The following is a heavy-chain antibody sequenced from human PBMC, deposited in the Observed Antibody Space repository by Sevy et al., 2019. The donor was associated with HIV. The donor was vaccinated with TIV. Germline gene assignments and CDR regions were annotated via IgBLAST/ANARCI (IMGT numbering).Heavy chain of an antibody. J-gene: IGHJ4*02. CDR3: ARAIAASGVW. V-gene: IGHV3-7*01. CDR1: GFTISSFW. Sequence: GGSLRLSCAASGFTISSFWMHWIRQAPGQGLEWLANINQDGSAIYYAESVKGRFTISRDNAKNTLFLQMRSLRVEDTALYYCARAIAASGVWWGQGTLVTVSS. CDR2: INQDGSAI. D-gene: IGHD6-13*01.